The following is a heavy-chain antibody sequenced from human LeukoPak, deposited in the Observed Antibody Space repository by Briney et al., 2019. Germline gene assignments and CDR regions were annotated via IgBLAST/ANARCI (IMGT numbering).Heavy chain of an antibody. Sequence: GGSLRLSCAASGFTFSTYAMSWVRQAPGKGLEWVSAISGSGVSTYYADSVKGRFTVSRDNSKNTLYLQMSSLRAEDTAVYYCAKLGDYGYWGPGNLVTVSS. CDR3: AKLGDYGY. CDR1: GFTFSTYA. V-gene: IGHV3-23*01. CDR2: ISGSGVST. D-gene: IGHD4-17*01. J-gene: IGHJ4*02.